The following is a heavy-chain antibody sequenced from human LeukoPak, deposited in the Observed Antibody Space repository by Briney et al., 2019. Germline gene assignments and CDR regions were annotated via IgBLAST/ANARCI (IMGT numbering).Heavy chain of an antibody. Sequence: GRSLILSCAASGFTFSSYTMNWVRQAPGKVLGWVSSIRSSSLYIYYADSVKGRFTISRDNAKNSMDLQMNSLRAEDTAVYYCARSGRGYDDAFDIWGQGTMVTVSS. CDR1: GFTFSSYT. V-gene: IGHV3-21*01. J-gene: IGHJ3*02. CDR2: IRSSSLYI. CDR3: ARSGRGYDDAFDI. D-gene: IGHD5-12*01.